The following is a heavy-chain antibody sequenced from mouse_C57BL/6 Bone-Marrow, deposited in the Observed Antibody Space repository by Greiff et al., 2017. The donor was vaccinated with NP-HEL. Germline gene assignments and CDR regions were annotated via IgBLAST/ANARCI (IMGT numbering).Heavy chain of an antibody. V-gene: IGHV5-2*01. CDR3: ARQKYYGISWYFDV. CDR2: INSDGGST. Sequence: VQLKESGGGLVQPGESLKLSCESNEYEFPSHDMSWVRKTPEKRLELVAAINSDGGSTYYPDTMERRFIISRDNTKKTLYLQMSSLRSEDTALYYCARQKYYGISWYFDVWGTGTTVTVSS. D-gene: IGHD2-1*01. J-gene: IGHJ1*03. CDR1: EYEFPSHD.